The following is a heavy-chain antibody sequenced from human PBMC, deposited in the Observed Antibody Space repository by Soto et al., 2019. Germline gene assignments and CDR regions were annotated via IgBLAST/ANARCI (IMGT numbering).Heavy chain of an antibody. CDR3: ARVNWNYGYFDY. V-gene: IGHV4-34*01. CDR1: GGSFSGYY. J-gene: IGHJ4*02. D-gene: IGHD1-7*01. Sequence: SVTMSLTSAVYGGSFSGYYWSWIRQPPGKGLEWIGEINHSGSTNYNPSLKSRVTISVDTSKNQFSLKLSSVTAADTAVYYCARVNWNYGYFDYWGQGTLVTVSS. CDR2: INHSGST.